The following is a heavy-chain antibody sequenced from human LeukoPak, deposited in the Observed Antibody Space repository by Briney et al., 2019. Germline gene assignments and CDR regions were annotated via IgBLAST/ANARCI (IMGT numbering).Heavy chain of an antibody. CDR2: INPNKGKT. CDR1: GYRFTSYG. Sequence: ASVKVSCKPSGYRFTSYGISWVRQAPGQGLEWVGWINPNKGKTNYAQKVQGRVTVTTDTSTSTAYMELRSLRFDDTAVYYCARDPSGNPYFFDYWGQGTLLTVSS. D-gene: IGHD3-3*01. J-gene: IGHJ4*02. V-gene: IGHV1-18*01. CDR3: ARDPSGNPYFFDY.